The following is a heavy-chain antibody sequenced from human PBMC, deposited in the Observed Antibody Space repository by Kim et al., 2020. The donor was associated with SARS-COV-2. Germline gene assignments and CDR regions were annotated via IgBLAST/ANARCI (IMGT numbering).Heavy chain of an antibody. J-gene: IGHJ4*02. CDR2: IGGNSVNT. CDR1: GFTFSATA. D-gene: IGHD3-22*01. CDR3: ARSSGYYGD. Sequence: GGSLRRSCVASGFTFSATAMTWVRQAPGEGLEWVSAIGGNSVNTFYADSVKGRFTVSRDNSKNTLYLQMNSLRVEDTAIYYCARSSGYYGDWGQGTLVTASS. V-gene: IGHV3-23*01.